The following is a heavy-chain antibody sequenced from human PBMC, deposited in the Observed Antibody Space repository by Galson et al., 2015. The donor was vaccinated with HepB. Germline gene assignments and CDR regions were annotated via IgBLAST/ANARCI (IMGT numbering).Heavy chain of an antibody. CDR2: MNPNSGNT. D-gene: IGHD1-14*01. Sequence: SVKVSCKASGYTFTNFDINWVRQAPGQGLEWLGWMNPNSGNTAYAQKFQGRVTMTRNTSISTAYMELSSLRSEDTAVYYCARQLAPITGLSNYYYALDVGGQGTTVTVSS. CDR1: GYTFTNFD. J-gene: IGHJ6*02. V-gene: IGHV1-8*01. CDR3: ARQLAPITGLSNYYYALDV.